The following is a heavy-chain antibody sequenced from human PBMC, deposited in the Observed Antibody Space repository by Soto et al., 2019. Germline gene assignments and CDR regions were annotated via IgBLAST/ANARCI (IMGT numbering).Heavy chain of an antibody. D-gene: IGHD3-10*01. CDR2: INQDESER. CDR3: AKTRANLGP. J-gene: IGHJ5*02. CDR1: GFSLRDFW. Sequence: GGSLRLSFVVSGFSLRDFWMSWVRQAPGKGLEWVASINQDESERNYGDFVEGRFTISRDNARNSLHLQMNSLRVEDTALYYCAKTRANLGPWGQGT. V-gene: IGHV3-7*01.